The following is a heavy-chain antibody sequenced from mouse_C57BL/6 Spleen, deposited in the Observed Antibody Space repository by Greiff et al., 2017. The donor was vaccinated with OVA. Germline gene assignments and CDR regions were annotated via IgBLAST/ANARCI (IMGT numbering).Heavy chain of an antibody. CDR1: GYTFTDYE. J-gene: IGHJ3*01. Sequence: VQLQQSGAELVRPGASVTLSCKASGYTFTDYEMHWVKQTPVHGLEWIGAIDPETGGTAYNQKFKGKAILTADKSSSTAYMELRSLTSEDSAVYYCTRSGQYSNYVWFAYWGQGTLVTVSA. CDR3: TRSGQYSNYVWFAY. CDR2: IDPETGGT. V-gene: IGHV1-15*01. D-gene: IGHD2-5*01.